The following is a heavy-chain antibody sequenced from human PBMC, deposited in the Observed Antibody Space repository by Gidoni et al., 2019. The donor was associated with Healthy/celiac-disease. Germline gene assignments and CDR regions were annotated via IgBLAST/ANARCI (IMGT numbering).Heavy chain of an antibody. Sequence: QLQLQESGPGLVKPSETLSLTCTASGGPLSSSSYYWGWIRQPPGKGLEWIGSIYYCGSTYYNPSHKSRVTISVDTSKNQFSLKLSSVTAADTAVYYCAREFGGSYGHYYGMDVWGQGTTVTVSS. V-gene: IGHV4-39*02. CDR1: GGPLSSSSYY. J-gene: IGHJ6*02. CDR2: IYYCGST. D-gene: IGHD5-18*01. CDR3: AREFGGSYGHYYGMDV.